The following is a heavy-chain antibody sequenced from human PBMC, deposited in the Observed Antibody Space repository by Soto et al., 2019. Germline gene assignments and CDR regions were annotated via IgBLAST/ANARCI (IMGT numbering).Heavy chain of an antibody. Sequence: QVQLVQSGAEVQKPGSSVKVSCKASGGTFSSYAISWVRQAPGQGLEWMGGIIPIFGTANYAQKFQGRVNITADESTSTAYMELSSLRSEDTAVYYCARGGNLMFSSAEGIDYWGQGTLVTVSS. J-gene: IGHJ4*02. V-gene: IGHV1-69*01. CDR3: ARGGNLMFSSAEGIDY. D-gene: IGHD6-6*01. CDR1: GGTFSSYA. CDR2: IIPIFGTA.